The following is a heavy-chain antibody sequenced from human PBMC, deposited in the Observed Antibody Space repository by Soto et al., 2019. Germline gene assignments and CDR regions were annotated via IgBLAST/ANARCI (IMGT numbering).Heavy chain of an antibody. Sequence: EVQLVESGGGLVQPGGSLRLSCVASGFTFSSYEMNWVRQAPGKGLEWVSYISSSGSTIYYADSVKGRFTISRDNAKNSLYLQMNSLRAEDTAVYYCARKNNDFWSGYYRLDYWGQGTLVTVSS. CDR1: GFTFSSYE. D-gene: IGHD3-3*01. V-gene: IGHV3-48*03. CDR3: ARKNNDFWSGYYRLDY. J-gene: IGHJ4*02. CDR2: ISSSGSTI.